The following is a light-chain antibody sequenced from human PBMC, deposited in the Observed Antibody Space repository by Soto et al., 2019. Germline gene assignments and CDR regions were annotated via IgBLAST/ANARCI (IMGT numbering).Light chain of an antibody. CDR3: HQYNYWPT. Sequence: EVVMTQSPATLSLSPGERVTLSCRASQSVSSNLAWYQQKPGQSPRLLIYGASTRATGIPVRFSGSGSGTEFTLTISSLQSEDFAVYYCHQYNYWPTFGQGTKVDI. CDR1: QSVSSN. V-gene: IGKV3-15*01. CDR2: GAS. J-gene: IGKJ1*01.